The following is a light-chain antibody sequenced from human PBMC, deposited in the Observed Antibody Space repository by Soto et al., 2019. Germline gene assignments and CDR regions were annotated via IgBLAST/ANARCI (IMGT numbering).Light chain of an antibody. J-gene: IGKJ5*01. CDR3: QQYNNWPIT. V-gene: IGKV3-15*01. Sequence: EIVMTQSPATLSVSPVEIARLYFMASQNIIINLAWYQPKPGQAPRLLIYGASTRATGIPARFSGSGSGTEFTLTISSLQSEDFEIYYCQQYNNWPITCGQGTRREIK. CDR1: QNIIIN. CDR2: GAS.